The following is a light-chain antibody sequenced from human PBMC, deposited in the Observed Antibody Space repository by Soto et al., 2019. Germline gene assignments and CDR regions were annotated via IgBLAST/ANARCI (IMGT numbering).Light chain of an antibody. J-gene: IGLJ1*01. V-gene: IGLV2-8*01. CDR2: EVS. CDR1: SSDVGAHNF. Sequence: QSALAQRPSASGSPGQSVTIPCTGTSSDVGAHNFVSWHQQHPGKAPKLMIYEVSKRPSGVPDRFSGSRSGNTASLTVSGLQAEDEADYYCSSYAGSNNYVFGTGTKVTVL. CDR3: SSYAGSNNYV.